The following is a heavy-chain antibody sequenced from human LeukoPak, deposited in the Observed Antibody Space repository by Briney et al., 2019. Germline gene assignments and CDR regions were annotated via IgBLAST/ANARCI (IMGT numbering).Heavy chain of an antibody. D-gene: IGHD5-12*01. CDR3: ARVRNSGYDSNGMYY. CDR2: ISGSGDNTVMSGSGENT. V-gene: IGHV3-23*01. CDR1: GFTFSTTA. J-gene: IGHJ4*02. Sequence: GGSLRLSCAASGFTFSTTAMGWVRQAPGKGLEWLSVISGSGDNTVMSGSGENTYYADSVKGRFTISRDNAKNSLYLQMNSLRAEDTAVYYCARVRNSGYDSNGMYYWGQGTLVTVSS.